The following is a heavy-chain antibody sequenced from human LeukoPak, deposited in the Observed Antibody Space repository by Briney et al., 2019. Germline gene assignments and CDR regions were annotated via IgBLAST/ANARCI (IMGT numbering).Heavy chain of an antibody. CDR3: TRDQTPYY. Sequence: GGSLRLSCAASGFTFGDYAMTWVRQAPGKGLEWVGFIASETYGGTAEYAASVKGRFTISRDDSKSIAYLQMNSLKTEDTAVYYCTRDQTPYYWGQGTLVTVSS. CDR1: GFTFGDYA. J-gene: IGHJ4*02. V-gene: IGHV3-49*04. CDR2: IASETYGGTA.